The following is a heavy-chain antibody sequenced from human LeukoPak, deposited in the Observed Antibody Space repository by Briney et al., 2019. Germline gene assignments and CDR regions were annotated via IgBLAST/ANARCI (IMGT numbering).Heavy chain of an antibody. CDR2: IYHSGST. Sequence: SETLSLTCIVSGGSISSSDYYWGWIRQPPGKGLEWIATIYHSGSTYYNPSLKSRVTISVDTFKNQFSLRLSSVTAADTAVYYCASYLRGSYFDYWGQGTLVTVSS. D-gene: IGHD3-16*01. V-gene: IGHV4-39*01. CDR3: ASYLRGSYFDY. CDR1: GGSISSSDYY. J-gene: IGHJ4*02.